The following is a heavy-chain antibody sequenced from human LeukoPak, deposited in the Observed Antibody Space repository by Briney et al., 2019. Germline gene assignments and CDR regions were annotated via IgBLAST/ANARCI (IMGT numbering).Heavy chain of an antibody. CDR1: GGSFSGYY. V-gene: IGHV4-34*01. Sequence: PSETLSLTCAVYGGSFSGYYWSWIRQPPGKGLEWIGEINHSGSTNYNPSLKSRVTISVDTSKNQFSLKLSSVTAADTAVYYCARGPYDFWGGYYTGLPYYYYGMDVWGQGTTVTVSS. CDR3: ARGPYDFWGGYYTGLPYYYYGMDV. CDR2: INHSGST. D-gene: IGHD3-3*01. J-gene: IGHJ6*02.